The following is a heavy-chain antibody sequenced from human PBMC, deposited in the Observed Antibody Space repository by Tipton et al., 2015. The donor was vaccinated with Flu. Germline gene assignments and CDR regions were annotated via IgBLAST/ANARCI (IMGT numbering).Heavy chain of an antibody. J-gene: IGHJ4*02. D-gene: IGHD6-19*01. CDR1: GYSISSGYY. CDR3: ARGPEQWLVNPHYFDY. Sequence: TLSLTCTVSGYSISSGYYWGWIRQPPGKGLEWIGSIYHSGSTYYNPSLKSRVTISVDTSKNQSSLKLSSVTAADTAVYYCARGPEQWLVNPHYFDYWGQGTLVTVSS. CDR2: IYHSGST. V-gene: IGHV4-38-2*02.